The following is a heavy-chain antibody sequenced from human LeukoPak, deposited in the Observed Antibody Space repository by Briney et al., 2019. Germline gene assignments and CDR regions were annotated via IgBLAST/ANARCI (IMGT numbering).Heavy chain of an antibody. J-gene: IGHJ4*02. V-gene: IGHV3-30*01. CDR2: TAYEGGEK. Sequence: GGSLRLSCAASGSTFSGHPLHWVRQAPGKGLEWVAGTAYEGGEKYYADSVSGRFTISRDNSDNTVYLQMNGLRLEDTAVYFCAREGDRHLTFDYWGRGTLVTVSS. D-gene: IGHD3-16*01. CDR1: GSTFSGHP. CDR3: AREGDRHLTFDY.